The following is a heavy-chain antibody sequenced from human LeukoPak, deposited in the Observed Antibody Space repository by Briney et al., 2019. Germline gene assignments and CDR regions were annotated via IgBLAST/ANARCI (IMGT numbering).Heavy chain of an antibody. D-gene: IGHD1-7*01. CDR2: FYYTGST. J-gene: IGHJ4*02. CDR3: ARFLYNWNSLH. CDR1: GDSISDGSYY. V-gene: IGHV4-39*01. Sequence: KPSETLSLTCTVSGDSISDGSYYWGWIRQPPGKGLEWVGTFYYTGSTYYNSSLKSRVTISVDTSKNQFSLKLSSVTAADTAVYYCARFLYNWNSLHWGQGTLVTVS.